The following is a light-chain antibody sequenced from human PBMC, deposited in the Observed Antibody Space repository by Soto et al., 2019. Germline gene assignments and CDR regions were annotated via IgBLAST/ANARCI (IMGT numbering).Light chain of an antibody. CDR3: QQYNNWQT. J-gene: IGKJ1*01. CDR2: AAS. Sequence: EIVMTQSPATLSVSQGERATLSCRASQSVRSNLAWYHQRPGQAPSLLIYAASARATGIPARFSGSGSGTEFTLTISGLQSEDFGLYYCQQYNNWQTFGQGTKVDIK. CDR1: QSVRSN. V-gene: IGKV3-15*01.